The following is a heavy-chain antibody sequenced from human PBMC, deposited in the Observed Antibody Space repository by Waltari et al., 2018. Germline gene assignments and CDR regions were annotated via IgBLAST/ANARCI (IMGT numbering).Heavy chain of an antibody. CDR2: VYTSGRP. CDR1: GGSISRGDYY. D-gene: IGHD6-13*01. J-gene: IGHJ5*02. Sequence: QVQLQESGPGLVKPSQTLSLTCTVSGGSISRGDYYWSWIRQPAGKGLQWIGRVYTSGRPNYNPSLKSRVTMSADTSQNQFSLRLTSVTAADAVVYFCAREAVGSAAGPLTAWGQGTPVTVSS. V-gene: IGHV4-61*02. CDR3: AREAVGSAAGPLTA.